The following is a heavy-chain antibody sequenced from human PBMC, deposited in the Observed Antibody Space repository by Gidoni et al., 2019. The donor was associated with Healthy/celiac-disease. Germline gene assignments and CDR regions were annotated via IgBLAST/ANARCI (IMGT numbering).Heavy chain of an antibody. V-gene: IGHV3-30*03. Sequence: QVQLVESGGGVVQPGRSLRLSCAASGFTFSSYGMHWVRQAPGKGLGWVAVISYDGSNKYYADSVKGRFTISRDNSKNTLYLQMNSLRAEDTAVYYCAPAAAGTTPFFDYWGQGTLVTVSS. J-gene: IGHJ4*02. CDR2: ISYDGSNK. CDR1: GFTFSSYG. CDR3: APAAAGTTPFFDY. D-gene: IGHD6-13*01.